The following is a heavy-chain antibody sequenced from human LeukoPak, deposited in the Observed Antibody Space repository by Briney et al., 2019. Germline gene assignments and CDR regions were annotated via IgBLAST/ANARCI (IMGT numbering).Heavy chain of an antibody. CDR1: GFTFSSHW. V-gene: IGHV3-7*05. CDR2: IKEDGSEK. Sequence: SGGSLRLSCAASGFTFSSHWMNWVRQAPGKGLEWVANIKEDGSEKYYVDSVKGRFTISRDNAKNSLCLQMNSLRAEDTAIYYCVRSGGYWGKGTRVTAAS. J-gene: IGHJ4*02. CDR3: VRSGGY. D-gene: IGHD1-26*01.